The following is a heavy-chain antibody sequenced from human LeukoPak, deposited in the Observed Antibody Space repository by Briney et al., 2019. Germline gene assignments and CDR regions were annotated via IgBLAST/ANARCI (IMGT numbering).Heavy chain of an antibody. D-gene: IGHD6-13*01. Sequence: PGGSLRLSCAASGLTFSRHPMNWVRQAPGKGPEYVSSITTDGLFTYYANSVKGRFTISRDNAKNTLYLQMNSLRAEDTAVYYCARGQQLAGHWGQGTLVTVSS. V-gene: IGHV3-21*01. J-gene: IGHJ4*02. CDR3: ARGQQLAGH. CDR1: GLTFSRHP. CDR2: ITTDGLFT.